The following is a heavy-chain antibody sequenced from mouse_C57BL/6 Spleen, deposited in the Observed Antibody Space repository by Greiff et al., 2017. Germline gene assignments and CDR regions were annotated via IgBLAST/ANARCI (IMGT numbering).Heavy chain of an antibody. CDR3: TRFLTTVVYFDV. CDR2: IDPETGGT. D-gene: IGHD1-1*01. CDR1: GYTFTDYE. V-gene: IGHV1-15*01. J-gene: IGHJ1*03. Sequence: QVQLQQSGAELVRPGASVTLSCKASGYTFTDYEMHWVKQTPVHGLEWIGAIDPETGGTAYNQKFKGKAILTADKSSSTAYMELRSLTSEDSAVYYCTRFLTTVVYFDVWGTGTTVTVSS.